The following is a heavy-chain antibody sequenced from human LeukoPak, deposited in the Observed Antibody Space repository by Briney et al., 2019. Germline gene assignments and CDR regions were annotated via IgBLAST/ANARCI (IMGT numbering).Heavy chain of an antibody. V-gene: IGHV3-23*01. Sequence: PGGSLRLSCAASGLTFNNYAMSWVRQAPGKGLEWVSGSTGTGYSTYYADSVKGRFTISRDNSKNTLYLQMNSLRAEDTAVYYCVKXXXXXXXXXXDXWGXXTMVTVSS. J-gene: IGHJ3*02. CDR3: VKXXXXXXXXXXDX. CDR1: GLTFNNYA. CDR2: STGTGYST.